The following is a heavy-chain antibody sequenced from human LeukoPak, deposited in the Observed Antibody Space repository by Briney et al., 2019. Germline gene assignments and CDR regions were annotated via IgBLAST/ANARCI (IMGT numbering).Heavy chain of an antibody. CDR1: GFTFSTYW. V-gene: IGHV3-74*01. D-gene: IGHD2-2*01. J-gene: IGHJ4*02. CDR2: INTDGSST. Sequence: GGSLRLSCAASGFTFSTYWMHWVRQAPGKGLVWVSRINTDGSSTNYAESVKGRFTISRDNAKNTLYLQMNSLRAEDTAIYYCARDLGVVPPEDYDYFDYWGQGTLVTVSS. CDR3: ARDLGVVPPEDYDYFDY.